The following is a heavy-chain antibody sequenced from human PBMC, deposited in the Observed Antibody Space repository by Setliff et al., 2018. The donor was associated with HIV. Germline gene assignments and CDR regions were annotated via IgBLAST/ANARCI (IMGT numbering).Heavy chain of an antibody. Sequence: SETLSLTCAAYGGPFDYHGWNWIRQSPGKGLEWIGEVDDRGNANYNPSFNIRATISADASKRQFSLKLRSVTADDTAVYFCARDGTRQMWGSHYFYYYYMDLSRLTSDDTAVYYCALANIVSTARWNHWGRGTLVTVSS. CDR1: GGPFDYHG. CDR3: ARDGTRQMWGSHYFYYYYMDLSRLTSDDTAVYYCALANIVSTARWNH. J-gene: IGHJ5*02. V-gene: IGHV4-34*01. D-gene: IGHD1-26*01. CDR2: VDDRGNA.